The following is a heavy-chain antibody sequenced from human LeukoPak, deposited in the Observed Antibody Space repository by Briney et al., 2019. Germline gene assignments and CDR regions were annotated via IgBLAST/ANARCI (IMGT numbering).Heavy chain of an antibody. CDR3: ARLWGDSSGPLNY. CDR1: GYSLTSYW. Sequence: GESLKISCKGSGYSLTSYWIGWVRQMPGKGLEWMGIIYPGDSDTIYSPSFQGQVTISADKSVSTAYLQWSSLKASDTAMYYCARLWGDSSGPLNYWGQGTLVTVSS. V-gene: IGHV5-51*01. J-gene: IGHJ4*02. CDR2: IYPGDSDT. D-gene: IGHD3-22*01.